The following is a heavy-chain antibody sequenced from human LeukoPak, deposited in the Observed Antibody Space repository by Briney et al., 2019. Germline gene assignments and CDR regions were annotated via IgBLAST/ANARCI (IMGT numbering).Heavy chain of an antibody. Sequence: ASVKLSCTSSGYTFTVYYMHWVRQAPGQGLEWMGWINPNSGGTNYAQKFQGRVTMTRDTSISTAYMELSRLRSDDTAVYYCARELTMVRGVIITYYYYGMDVWGQGTTVTVSS. J-gene: IGHJ6*02. V-gene: IGHV1-2*02. D-gene: IGHD3-10*01. CDR3: ARELTMVRGVIITYYYYGMDV. CDR2: INPNSGGT. CDR1: GYTFTVYY.